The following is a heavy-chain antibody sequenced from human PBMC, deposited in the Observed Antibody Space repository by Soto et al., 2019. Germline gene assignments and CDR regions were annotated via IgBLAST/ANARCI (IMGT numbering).Heavy chain of an antibody. V-gene: IGHV3-23*01. J-gene: IGHJ6*02. D-gene: IGHD6-13*01. CDR2: ISGSGGST. Sequence: EVQLLESGGGLVQPGGSLRLSCAASGFTFSSYAMSWVRQAPGKGLEWVSAISGSGGSTYYADSVKGRFTISRDNSKNTLYLQMNSLRAEDTAVYYCAKDVPGSSWQNYYYYGMDVWGQGTTVTVSS. CDR1: GFTFSSYA. CDR3: AKDVPGSSWQNYYYYGMDV.